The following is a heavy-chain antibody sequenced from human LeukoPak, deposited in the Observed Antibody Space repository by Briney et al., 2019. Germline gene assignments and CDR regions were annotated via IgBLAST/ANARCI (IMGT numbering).Heavy chain of an antibody. Sequence: PSETLSLTCTVSGVSISSYHWSWIRQPPGKGLEWIGYIYYSGSTNYNPSLKSRVTISVDTSKNQFSLKLSSVTAADTAVYYCARVTPGDWFDPWGQGTLVTVSS. CDR1: GVSISSYH. V-gene: IGHV4-59*01. CDR2: IYYSGST. J-gene: IGHJ5*02. D-gene: IGHD2-21*02. CDR3: ARVTPGDWFDP.